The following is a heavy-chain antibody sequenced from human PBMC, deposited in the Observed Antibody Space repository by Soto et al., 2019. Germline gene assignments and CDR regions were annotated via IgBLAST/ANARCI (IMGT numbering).Heavy chain of an antibody. CDR1: GYTFTNYW. D-gene: IGHD2-2*01. Sequence: PGESLKISCQASGYTFTNYWIGWVRQMPGGGLEWVGLIFPRDSDTRYSPSFQGQVTISADKSISTAYLQWSSLKASDTAMYYCARFYGSTSCYHPGGCWFDPWGQGTLVTVSS. CDR2: IFPRDSDT. J-gene: IGHJ5*02. V-gene: IGHV5-51*01. CDR3: ARFYGSTSCYHPGGCWFDP.